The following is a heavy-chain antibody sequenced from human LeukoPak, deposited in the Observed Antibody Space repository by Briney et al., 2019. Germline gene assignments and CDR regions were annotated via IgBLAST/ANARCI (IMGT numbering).Heavy chain of an antibody. Sequence: ASVKVSCKASGYTFTSYGISWVRQAPGQGLEWMGWISAYNGNTNYAQKLQGRVTMTTDTSTSTAYMELRSLRSDDTAVYYCARDAPSYYYDSSGYYFELAYWGQGTLVTVSS. CDR1: GYTFTSYG. D-gene: IGHD3-22*01. J-gene: IGHJ4*02. CDR3: ARDAPSYYYDSSGYYFELAY. CDR2: ISAYNGNT. V-gene: IGHV1-18*01.